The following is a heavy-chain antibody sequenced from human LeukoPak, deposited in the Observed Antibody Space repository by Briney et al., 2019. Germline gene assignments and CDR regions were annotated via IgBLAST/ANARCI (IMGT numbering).Heavy chain of an antibody. CDR3: ARAAELRFLEWLPESVDY. CDR1: GFTFSSYS. V-gene: IGHV3-21*01. CDR2: ISSSSSYI. J-gene: IGHJ4*02. D-gene: IGHD3-3*01. Sequence: GGSLRLSCAASGFTFSSYSMNWVRQAPGKGLELVSSISSSSSYIYYADSVKGRFTISRDNAKNSLYLQMNSLRAEDTAVYYCARAAELRFLEWLPESVDYWGQGTLVTVSS.